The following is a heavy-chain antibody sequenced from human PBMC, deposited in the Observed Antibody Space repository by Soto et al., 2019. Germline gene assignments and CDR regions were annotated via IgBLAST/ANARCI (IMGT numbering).Heavy chain of an antibody. CDR3: AKPDIVVVPAASFDY. Sequence: GGSLRLSCAASGFTFSSYGMRWVRQAPGKGLEWVAVISYDGSNKYYADSVKGRFTISRDNSKNTLYLQMNSLRAEDTAVYYCAKPDIVVVPAASFDYWGQGTLVTVSS. V-gene: IGHV3-30*18. CDR2: ISYDGSNK. D-gene: IGHD2-2*01. J-gene: IGHJ4*02. CDR1: GFTFSSYG.